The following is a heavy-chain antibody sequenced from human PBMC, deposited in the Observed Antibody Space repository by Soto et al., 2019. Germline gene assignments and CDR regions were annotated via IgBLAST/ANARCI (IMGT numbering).Heavy chain of an antibody. CDR2: IHQGGSER. CDR3: ARDFGWDQRRFRDWYFDL. CDR1: GFTSGNSW. J-gene: IGHJ2*01. V-gene: IGHV3-7*04. D-gene: IGHD3-10*01. Sequence: EVQLVESGGGLVQPGGSLSLSCAASGFTSGNSWMSWVRQAPGKGLEWVANIHQGGSERYYVDSVKGRFTVSRDNAKNSLYVQMNSLRVEDTAVYYCARDFGWDQRRFRDWYFDLWGRGTLVTVSS.